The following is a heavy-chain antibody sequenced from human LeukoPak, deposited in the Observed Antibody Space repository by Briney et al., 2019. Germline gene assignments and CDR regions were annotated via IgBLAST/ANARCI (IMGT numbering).Heavy chain of an antibody. J-gene: IGHJ4*02. D-gene: IGHD6-13*01. CDR2: ISYDGSNA. Sequence: GGSLRLSCAASGFTFNTYGIHWVRQAPGKGLEWVALISYDGSNAYYADSVKGRFSISRDNSKNTLYLQMNSLRTEDTAVYFCARDNYSSSWYKGEFVYWGQGTLVTVSS. CDR3: ARDNYSSSWYKGEFVY. CDR1: GFTFNTYG. V-gene: IGHV3-30*03.